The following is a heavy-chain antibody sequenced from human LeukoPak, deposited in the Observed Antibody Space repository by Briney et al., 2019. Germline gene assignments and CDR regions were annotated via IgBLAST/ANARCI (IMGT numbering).Heavy chain of an antibody. J-gene: IGHJ5*02. CDR1: GGSISRGDYY. CDR3: AREGPSSYYDFWSGYLNWFDP. V-gene: IGHV4-30-4*01. D-gene: IGHD3-3*01. CDR2: IYYSGST. Sequence: SETLSLTCTVSGGSISRGDYYWSWIRQPPGKGLEWIGYIYYSGSTYYNPSLKSRVTISVDTSKNQFSLKLSSVTDADTAVYYCAREGPSSYYDFWSGYLNWFDPWGQGTLVTVSS.